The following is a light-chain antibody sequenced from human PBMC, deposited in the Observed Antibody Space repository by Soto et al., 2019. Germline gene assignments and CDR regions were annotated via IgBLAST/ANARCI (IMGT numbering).Light chain of an antibody. CDR1: QRVTSNY. J-gene: IGKJ1*01. V-gene: IGKV3-20*01. CDR2: GAS. Sequence: IVLTQSPGTLSLSPGERATLSCRASQRVTSNYLAWYQQRPGQAPRLLIFGASIRDTGLPDRFSGSGSGTDFTLTISRLEPEDFAVYYCQQYGSSPGTFGQATKV. CDR3: QQYGSSPGT.